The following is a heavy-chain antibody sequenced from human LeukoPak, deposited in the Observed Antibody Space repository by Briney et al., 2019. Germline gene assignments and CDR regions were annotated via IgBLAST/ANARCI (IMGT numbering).Heavy chain of an antibody. J-gene: IGHJ4*02. D-gene: IGHD2-15*01. V-gene: IGHV3-21*04. CDR1: GFTSSTYT. CDR3: AKDGDIVVVVAAVYFDY. CDR2: ISSSGLYI. Sequence: GGSLRLSCGVSGFTSSTYTMNWVRQAPGKGLEWVSSISSSGLYIYYADSVKGRFTISRDNSKNTLYLQMNSLRAEDTAVYYCAKDGDIVVVVAAVYFDYWGQGTLVTVSS.